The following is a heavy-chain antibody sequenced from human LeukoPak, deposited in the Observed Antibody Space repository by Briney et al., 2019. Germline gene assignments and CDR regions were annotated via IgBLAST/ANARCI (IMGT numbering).Heavy chain of an antibody. CDR2: INPNSGDT. Sequence: ASVKVSCKASAYTFTDYFLHWVRRAPGQGFEWMGWINPNSGDTSYTQRFQGRVTMTRDTSISTAYMELSSLRSDDTAVYYCARAQSLTAPPATFANSWGQGTLVTVSS. V-gene: IGHV1-2*02. CDR3: ARAQSLTAPPATFANS. J-gene: IGHJ4*02. CDR1: AYTFTDYF. D-gene: IGHD2-2*01.